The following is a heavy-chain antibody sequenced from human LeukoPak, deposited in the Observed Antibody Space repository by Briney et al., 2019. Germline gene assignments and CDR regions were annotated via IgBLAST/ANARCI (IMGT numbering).Heavy chain of an antibody. CDR3: ARHRGRVRGVIPDAFDI. J-gene: IGHJ3*02. CDR2: INHSGTT. V-gene: IGHV4-34*01. Sequence: SETLSLTCAVYGGSFSGYYWSWIRQPPGKGLEWIGEINHSGTTNYNPSLKSRVTISVDTPKNQFFLNLSSVTAADTAVYYCARHRGRVRGVIPDAFDIWGQGTMITVSS. CDR1: GGSFSGYY. D-gene: IGHD3-10*01.